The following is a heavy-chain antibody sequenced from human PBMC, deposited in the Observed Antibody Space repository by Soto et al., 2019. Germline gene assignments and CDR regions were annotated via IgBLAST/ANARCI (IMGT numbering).Heavy chain of an antibody. CDR2: GYHSGST. J-gene: IGHJ4*02. D-gene: IGHD2-2*01. CDR1: GGSISSSNW. V-gene: IGHV4-4*02. Sequence: QVQLQESGPGLVKPSGTLSLTCAVSGGSISSSNWWSWVRQPPGKGLEWIGEGYHSGSTNYHPSLKSRVTISVDKSKNQFSLQLSSVTAADTALYYCARDPPLPAAMVDWGQGTLVTVSS. CDR3: ARDPPLPAAMVD.